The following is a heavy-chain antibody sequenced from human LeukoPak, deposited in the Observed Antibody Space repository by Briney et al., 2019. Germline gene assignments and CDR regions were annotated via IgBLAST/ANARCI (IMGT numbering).Heavy chain of an antibody. J-gene: IGHJ4*02. D-gene: IGHD6-19*01. CDR2: IYTSGST. Sequence: PSETLSLTCTVSGGSISSYYWSWIRQPAGKGLEWIGRIYTSGSTNYNPSLKSRVTMSVDTSKNQFSLKLSSVTAADTAVYYCASSRYSSGWYYFDYWGQGTLVTVSS. CDR1: GGSISSYY. V-gene: IGHV4-4*07. CDR3: ASSRYSSGWYYFDY.